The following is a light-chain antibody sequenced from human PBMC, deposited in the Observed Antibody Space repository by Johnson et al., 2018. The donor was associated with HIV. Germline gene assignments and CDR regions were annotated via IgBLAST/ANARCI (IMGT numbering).Light chain of an antibody. V-gene: IGLV1-51*01. Sequence: SVLTQPPSVSAAPGQKVTISCSGSSSNIGNNYVSWYQQLPGTAPKLLIYDNNKRPPGIPDRFSGSKSAASATLLITALRQGDEADYYCGTWDSSLRAGFFGTGTKVTVL. CDR2: DNN. CDR1: SSNIGNNY. J-gene: IGLJ1*01. CDR3: GTWDSSLRAGF.